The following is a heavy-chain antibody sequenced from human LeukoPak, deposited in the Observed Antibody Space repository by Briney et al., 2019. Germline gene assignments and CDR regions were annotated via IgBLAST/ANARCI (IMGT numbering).Heavy chain of an antibody. Sequence: GGSLRLSCAASGLTFTTYWMTWVRQAPGKGLEWVANIHQGGSEKYYADSVRGRFSISRDNAKNSVFLQMNSLRAEDTAVYYCARIRGAFDTWGQGTMVTVSS. CDR3: ARIRGAFDT. J-gene: IGHJ3*02. CDR2: IHQGGSEK. D-gene: IGHD3-10*01. V-gene: IGHV3-7*05. CDR1: GLTFTTYW.